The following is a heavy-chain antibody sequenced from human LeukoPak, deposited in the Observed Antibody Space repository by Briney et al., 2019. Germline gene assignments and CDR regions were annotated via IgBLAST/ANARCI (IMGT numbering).Heavy chain of an antibody. CDR3: AKDFGNCINGVCYGTPFDY. Sequence: PGGSPRLSCAASGFTFSSYAMSWVRQAPGKGLEWVSGISGSGGSTYYSDSVKGRFVVSRDNYKNTVYLQMSSLRAEDTAVYYCAKDFGNCINGVCYGTPFDYWGRGTLVTVSS. V-gene: IGHV3-23*01. J-gene: IGHJ4*02. D-gene: IGHD2-8*01. CDR2: ISGSGGST. CDR1: GFTFSSYA.